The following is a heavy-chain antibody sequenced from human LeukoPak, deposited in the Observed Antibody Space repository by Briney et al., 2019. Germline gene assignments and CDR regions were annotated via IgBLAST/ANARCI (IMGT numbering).Heavy chain of an antibody. Sequence: PSGTLSLTCTVSGASISNYYCSWIRQSPGKGLEWIGYIYSSGTTYYDPSLKSRVTISVDTSKNQLSLKLTSVTAADTAVYYCARSGSYGGHFDNWGQGTLVTVSS. CDR3: ARSGSYGGHFDN. D-gene: IGHD1-26*01. CDR1: GASISNYY. CDR2: IYSSGTT. V-gene: IGHV4-4*08. J-gene: IGHJ4*02.